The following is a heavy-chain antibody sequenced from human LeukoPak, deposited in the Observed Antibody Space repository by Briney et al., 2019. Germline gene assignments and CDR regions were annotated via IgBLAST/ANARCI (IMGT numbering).Heavy chain of an antibody. J-gene: IGHJ4*02. V-gene: IGHV1-69*13. Sequence: SVKVSCKASGGTFSSYAISWVRQAPGQGLEWMGGIIPFFGTANYAQKFQGRVTITADESTSTAYMELSSLRSEDTAVYYCATDTPTLGYCSGGSCFTVNYFDYWGQGTLVTVSS. D-gene: IGHD2-15*01. CDR1: GGTFSSYA. CDR3: ATDTPTLGYCSGGSCFTVNYFDY. CDR2: IIPFFGTA.